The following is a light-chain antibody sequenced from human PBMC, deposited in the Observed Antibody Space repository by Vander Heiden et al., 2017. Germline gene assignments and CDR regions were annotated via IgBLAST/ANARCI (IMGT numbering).Light chain of an antibody. J-gene: IGKJ2*01. V-gene: IGKV2-24*01. CDR1: QSLVDSDGNIY. Sequence: DIVMTQTPLSSPVTLGQPASISCRSSQSLVDSDGNIYLSWFQQRPGQPPRLLIYKNSNRFSGVPDRFSGSGAGTDFTLKISRVEADDVGVYYCMQATQFPRTFCQGTKLEIK. CDR3: MQATQFPRT. CDR2: KNS.